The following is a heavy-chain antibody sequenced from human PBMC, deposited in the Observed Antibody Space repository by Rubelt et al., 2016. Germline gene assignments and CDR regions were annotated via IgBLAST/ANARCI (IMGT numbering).Heavy chain of an antibody. J-gene: IGHJ4*02. CDR1: GYTLTELS. CDR2: VEPEDGET. V-gene: IGHV1-24*01. Sequence: QVQLVQSGAEVKKPGASAKVSCKVSGYTLTELSMHWVRQAPGKGLEWMGGVEPEDGETIYAQKFKVTVPLTEDTSPDPAYMGLTSLSSEDTAVYYCATIGLEWLLEDYWGQGTLVTVSS. D-gene: IGHD3-3*01. CDR3: ATIGLEWLLEDY.